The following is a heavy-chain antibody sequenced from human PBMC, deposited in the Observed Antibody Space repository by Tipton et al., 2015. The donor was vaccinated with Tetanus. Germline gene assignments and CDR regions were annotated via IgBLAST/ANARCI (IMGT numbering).Heavy chain of an antibody. D-gene: IGHD4-17*01. CDR1: GGSFSGHY. J-gene: IGHJ4*02. CDR2: VHHSGST. CDR3: AKHGDRDTIGHHFDY. V-gene: IGHV4-34*01. Sequence: TLPLTCAVYGGSFSGHYWSWMRQPPGKGLEWIGEVHHSGSTKYNPSLKSRVTILADTSKDQFSLRLSSVTAADTALYYCAKHGDRDTIGHHFDYWTQGTLVTVSS.